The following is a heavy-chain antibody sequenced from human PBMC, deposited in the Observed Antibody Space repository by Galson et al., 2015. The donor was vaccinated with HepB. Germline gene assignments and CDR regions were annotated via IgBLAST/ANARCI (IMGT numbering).Heavy chain of an antibody. Sequence: SLRLSCAASGFTVSNSYMNWVRQAPGKGLEWISIIHSGGSTYYADSVKGRFTFSRDNSNNMLYLQMNSLRIEDTAVYYCARDSYASGWSSFDYWGLGTLVTVSS. CDR3: ARDSYASGWSSFDY. V-gene: IGHV3-66*02. CDR2: IHSGGST. J-gene: IGHJ4*02. D-gene: IGHD6-19*01. CDR1: GFTVSNSY.